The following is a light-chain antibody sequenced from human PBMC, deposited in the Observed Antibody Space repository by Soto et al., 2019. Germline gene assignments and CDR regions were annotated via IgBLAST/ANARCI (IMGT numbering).Light chain of an antibody. CDR1: QSIDRW. CDR2: HAS. Sequence: DIQMTQSPSTLPASVGDRVTITCRASQSIDRWLAWYQQRPGKAPKILIYHASTLESGVPSRFSGSGSGTEFTLTIRSLQPDDFATYYCKHYNSYSEAFGQGTKVDIK. CDR3: KHYNSYSEA. J-gene: IGKJ1*01. V-gene: IGKV1-5*01.